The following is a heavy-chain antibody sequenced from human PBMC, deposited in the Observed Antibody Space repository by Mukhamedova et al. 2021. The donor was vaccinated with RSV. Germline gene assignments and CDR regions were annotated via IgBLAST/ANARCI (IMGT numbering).Heavy chain of an antibody. V-gene: IGHV3-30*04. CDR2: ISYDGSNK. CDR3: ATAGVFYYDSSPFDY. J-gene: IGHJ4*02. Sequence: QAPGKGLEWGAVISYDGSNKYCADSVKGRFTISRDNSKNTLYLQMNSLRAEDTAVYYCATAGVFYYDSSPFDYWGQGTLVTVSS. D-gene: IGHD3-22*01.